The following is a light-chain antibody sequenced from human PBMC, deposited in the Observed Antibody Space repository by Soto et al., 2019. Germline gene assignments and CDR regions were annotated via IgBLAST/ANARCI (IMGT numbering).Light chain of an antibody. CDR3: QQSYSTRWT. V-gene: IGKV1-39*01. CDR1: QSVSTY. J-gene: IGKJ1*01. Sequence: DIQMTHSPSTVSPAVGDSIPITCRASQSVSTYIHWYQQKPWTAANVLIYAAXSXESWVPSRFSGSGSGTDFTLTISSLQPEDFATYYCQQSYSTRWTFGQGTKVDIK. CDR2: AAX.